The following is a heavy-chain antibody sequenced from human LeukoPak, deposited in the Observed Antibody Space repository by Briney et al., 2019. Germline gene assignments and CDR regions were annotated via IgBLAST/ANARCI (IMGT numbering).Heavy chain of an antibody. J-gene: IGHJ3*02. CDR2: INHSGST. CDR1: GGSFSGYY. CDR3: ARPGRGGDWSDAFDI. D-gene: IGHD2-21*02. V-gene: IGHV4-34*01. Sequence: PSETLSLTCAVYGGSFSGYYWSWIRQPPGKGLEWIGEINHSGSTNYNPSLKSRVTISVDTSKNQFSLKLSSVTAADTAVYYCARPGRGGDWSDAFDIWGQGTMVTVSS.